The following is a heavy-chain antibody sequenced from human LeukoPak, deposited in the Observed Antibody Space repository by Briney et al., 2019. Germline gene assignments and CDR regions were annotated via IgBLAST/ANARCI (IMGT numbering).Heavy chain of an antibody. Sequence: SETLSLTCTVSGGSITNYYWTWIRQPAGKGLEWIGRIHSSGTTNYNPSLNSRVTMSIDTSKNQFSLNLRSVTAADTAVYYCAKVAKYYYGPETYFFFEHWGQGTLVTVSS. V-gene: IGHV4-4*07. D-gene: IGHD3-10*01. CDR3: AKVAKYYYGPETYFFFEH. J-gene: IGHJ4*02. CDR1: GGSITNYY. CDR2: IHSSGTT.